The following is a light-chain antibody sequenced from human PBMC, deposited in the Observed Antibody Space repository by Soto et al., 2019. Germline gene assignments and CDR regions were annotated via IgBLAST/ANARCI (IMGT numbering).Light chain of an antibody. CDR2: DAS. V-gene: IGKV1-33*01. CDR1: QDISNY. Sequence: IQLTQCPSSLSASVGDRVTITCQASQDISNYLNWYQQKPGKAPKLLIYDASNLETGVPSRFSGSGSGTDFTFTISSLQPEDIATYYCQQYDNLPITFGQGTRLEIK. J-gene: IGKJ5*01. CDR3: QQYDNLPIT.